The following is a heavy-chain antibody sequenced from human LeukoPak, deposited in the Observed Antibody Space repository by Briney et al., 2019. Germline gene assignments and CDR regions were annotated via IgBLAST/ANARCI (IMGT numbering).Heavy chain of an antibody. CDR3: ARGSLWFGELTAIDY. V-gene: IGHV1-2*02. CDR1: GYTFTKSY. D-gene: IGHD3-10*01. J-gene: IGHJ4*02. Sequence: ASVKVSCKASGYTFTKSYMHWVRQAPGQGLEWMGWINPNSGGTNYAQKFQGRVTMTRDTSISTAYMELSRLRSDDTAVYYCARGSLWFGELTAIDYWGQGTLVTVSS. CDR2: INPNSGGT.